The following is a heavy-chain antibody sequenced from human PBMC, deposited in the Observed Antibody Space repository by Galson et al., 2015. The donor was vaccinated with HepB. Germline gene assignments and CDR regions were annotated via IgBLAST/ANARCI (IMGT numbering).Heavy chain of an antibody. CDR3: ATEAQGDYGYPFDY. CDR1: GYTFTDYY. Sequence: VKVSCKVSGYTFTDYYMHWVQQAPGKGLEWMGLVDPEDGETIYAEKFQGRVTITADTSTDTAYMELSSLRSEDTAVYYCATEAQGDYGYPFDYWGQGTLVTVSS. D-gene: IGHD4-17*01. V-gene: IGHV1-69-2*01. CDR2: VDPEDGET. J-gene: IGHJ4*02.